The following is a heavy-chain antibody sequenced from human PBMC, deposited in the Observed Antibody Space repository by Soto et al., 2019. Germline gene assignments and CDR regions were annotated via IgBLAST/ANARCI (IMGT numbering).Heavy chain of an antibody. V-gene: IGHV4-61*01. CDR2: IYYSGST. CDR3: ARDSYYDFWSGYRDAFDI. D-gene: IGHD3-3*01. CDR1: GGSVSSGSYY. Sequence: PSETLSLTCTVSGGSVSSGSYYWSWIRQPPGKGLEWIGYIYYSGSTNYNPSLKSRVTISVDTSKNQFSLKLSSVTAADTAVYYCARDSYYDFWSGYRDAFDIWGQGTMVTVSS. J-gene: IGHJ3*02.